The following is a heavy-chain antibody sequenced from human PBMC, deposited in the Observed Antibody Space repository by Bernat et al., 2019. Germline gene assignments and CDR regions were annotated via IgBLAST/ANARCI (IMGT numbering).Heavy chain of an antibody. CDR1: GYTFSKYA. Sequence: QIQLVQSGAEVTKPGASVKVSCKASGYTFSKYAVQWVRQAPRQRLEWMGWIDAGNGRTRYSQKFQGRVTITRDTSASTAYMELSSLTSEDTAVYVCARGNWSAAYVAYYFDYWGQGTLVTVSS. D-gene: IGHD3-3*01. J-gene: IGHJ4*02. CDR2: IDAGNGRT. CDR3: ARGNWSAAYVAYYFDY. V-gene: IGHV1-3*01.